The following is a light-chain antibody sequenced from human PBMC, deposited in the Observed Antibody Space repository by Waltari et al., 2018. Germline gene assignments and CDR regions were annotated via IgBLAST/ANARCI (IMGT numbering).Light chain of an antibody. V-gene: IGLV2-23*01. J-gene: IGLJ3*02. CDR2: DDI. Sequence: QSALTQPASMSGPPGQSITISCTGSSSDVGRYNLVSWYQQHPGKVPKLMIFDDIKRPSGVSTRFSGSKSGNTASLTISGLQAEDEADYYCCSYSGTRTWVFGGGTKLTVL. CDR1: SSDVGRYNL. CDR3: CSYSGTRTWV.